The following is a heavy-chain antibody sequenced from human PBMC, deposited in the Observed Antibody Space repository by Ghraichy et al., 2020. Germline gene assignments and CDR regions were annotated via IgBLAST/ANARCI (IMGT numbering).Heavy chain of an antibody. CDR1: GFTFSSYW. V-gene: IGHV3-7*01. D-gene: IGHD2-15*01. J-gene: IGHJ3*02. Sequence: LSLTCAASGFTFSSYWMSWVRQAPGKGLEWVANIKQDGSEKYYVDSVKGRFTISRNNAKNSLYLQMNSLRAEDTAVYYCARDIGCSGGSCYSTDAFDIWGQGTMVTVSS. CDR2: IKQDGSEK. CDR3: ARDIGCSGGSCYSTDAFDI.